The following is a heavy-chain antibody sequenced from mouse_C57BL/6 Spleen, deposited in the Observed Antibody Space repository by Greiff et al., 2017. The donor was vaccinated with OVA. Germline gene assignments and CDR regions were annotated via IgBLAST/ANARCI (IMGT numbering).Heavy chain of an antibody. V-gene: IGHV1-66*01. CDR3: AKGLFNWYFDV. J-gene: IGHJ1*03. Sequence: QVQLQQSGPELVKPGASVKISCKASGYSFTSYYIHWVKQRPGQGLEWIGWIYPGSGNTKYNEKFKGKATLTADTSSSTAYMQLSSLTSEDSAVYYCAKGLFNWYFDVWGTGTTVTVSS. CDR2: IYPGSGNT. CDR1: GYSFTSYY.